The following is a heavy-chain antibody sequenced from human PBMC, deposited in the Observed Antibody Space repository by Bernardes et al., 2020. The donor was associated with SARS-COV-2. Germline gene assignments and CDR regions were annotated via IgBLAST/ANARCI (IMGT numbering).Heavy chain of an antibody. V-gene: IGHV1-18*01. J-gene: IGHJ3*02. CDR3: ARESGRYCSSTSCNGAFDI. CDR2: ISAYNGNT. CDR1: GYTFTSYG. D-gene: IGHD2-2*01. Sequence: ASVKVSCKASGYTFTSYGISWVRQAPGQGLEWMGWISAYNGNTNYAQKLQGRVTMTTDTSTSTAYMELRSLRSDDTAVYYCARESGRYCSSTSCNGAFDIWGQGTMVTVSS.